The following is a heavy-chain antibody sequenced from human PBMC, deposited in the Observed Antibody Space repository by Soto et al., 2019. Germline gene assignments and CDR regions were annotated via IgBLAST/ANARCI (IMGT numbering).Heavy chain of an antibody. CDR2: IWYDGSNK. CDR1: GFTFSSYG. J-gene: IGHJ6*02. D-gene: IGHD3-10*01. CDR3: ARDFPSYGSGRRMDV. Sequence: QVQLVESGGGVVQPGRSLRLSCAASGFTFSSYGMHWVRQAPGKGLEWVAVIWYDGSNKYYADSVKGRFTISRDNSKNTLYLQMNSLRAEDTAVYYCARDFPSYGSGRRMDVWGQGTTVTVPS. V-gene: IGHV3-33*01.